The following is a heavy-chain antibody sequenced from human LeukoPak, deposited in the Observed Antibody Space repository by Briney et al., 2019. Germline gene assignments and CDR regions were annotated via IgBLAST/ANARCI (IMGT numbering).Heavy chain of an antibody. D-gene: IGHD3-22*01. CDR1: GGSVSTGSYY. V-gene: IGHV4-61*09. CDR2: IHTSGTM. Sequence: ASQTLSLTCTVSGGSVSTGSYYWSWIRQPAGRGLEWIGHIHTSGTMNYNASLKSRVRISVETSKNQFSLRLSSVTAADTAVYFCARGILRDYYDSSGFYHRGGVGYWGQGTLVTVSS. J-gene: IGHJ4*02. CDR3: ARGILRDYYDSSGFYHRGGVGY.